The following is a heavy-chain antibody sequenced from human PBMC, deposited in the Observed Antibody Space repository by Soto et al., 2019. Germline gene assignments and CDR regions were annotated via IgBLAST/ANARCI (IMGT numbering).Heavy chain of an antibody. CDR3: AKAYELMLKQMGFDY. CDR2: ISGSGGST. CDR1: GFTFSSYA. V-gene: IGHV3-23*01. D-gene: IGHD3-3*01. J-gene: IGHJ4*02. Sequence: EVQLLESGGGLVQPGGSLRLSCAASGFTFSSYAMSWVRQAPGKGLEGVSAISGSGGSTYYADSVKGRFTISRDNSKNTLYLQMNSLRAEDTAVYYCAKAYELMLKQMGFDYWGQGTLVTVSS.